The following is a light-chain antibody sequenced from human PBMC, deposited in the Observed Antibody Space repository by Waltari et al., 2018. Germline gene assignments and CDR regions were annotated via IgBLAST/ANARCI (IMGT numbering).Light chain of an antibody. CDR3: QHLTA. CDR2: DAS. J-gene: IGKJ3*01. CDR1: QGISSA. V-gene: IGKV1-13*02. Sequence: AIQLTQSPSSLAASVGDRVTITCRASQGISSAVAWYQQKPGKVPNLLIYDASRLERGFPSRFSGSTSGTDFTLTISSLQPEDFATYYCQHLTAFGPGTKVDI.